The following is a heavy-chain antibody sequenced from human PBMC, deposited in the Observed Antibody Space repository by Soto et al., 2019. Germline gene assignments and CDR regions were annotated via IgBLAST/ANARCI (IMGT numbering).Heavy chain of an antibody. Sequence: QVHLVQSGGEVKKPGASVKVSCKASGYTLNNYGIGWVRQAPGLGPEWVGWIKVDNGDTKYAEKLQGRVTLTTDTSPSTVYMELRNLKSDATAFYDCARSRYYFDHWVQGTLVTVSS. CDR2: IKVDNGDT. J-gene: IGHJ4*02. CDR1: GYTLNNYG. V-gene: IGHV1-18*01. CDR3: ARSRYYFDH.